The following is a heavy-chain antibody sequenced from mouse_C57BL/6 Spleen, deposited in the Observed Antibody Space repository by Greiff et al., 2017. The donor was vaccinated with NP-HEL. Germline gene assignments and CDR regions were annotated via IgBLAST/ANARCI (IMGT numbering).Heavy chain of an antibody. J-gene: IGHJ3*01. D-gene: IGHD1-1*01. Sequence: DVMLVESGGGLVKPGGSLKLSCAASGFTFSDYGMHWVRQAPEKGLEWVAYISSGSSTIYYADTVKGRFTISRDNAKNTLFLQMTSLRSEDTAMYYCARPNYYGSSYDWFAYWGQGTLVTVSA. CDR3: ARPNYYGSSYDWFAY. V-gene: IGHV5-17*01. CDR2: ISSGSSTI. CDR1: GFTFSDYG.